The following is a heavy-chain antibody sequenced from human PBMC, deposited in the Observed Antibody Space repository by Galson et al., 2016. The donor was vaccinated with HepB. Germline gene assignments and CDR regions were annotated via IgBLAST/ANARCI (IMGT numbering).Heavy chain of an antibody. Sequence: SLRLSCAASGFTFINYAMTWVRQAPGKGLEWVSSISGSGGSTYYADSVKGRFTISRDNSKNTLYLQMNSLRAEDTALYFCAKCRSSDSTSCPSYWGQGTLVTVSS. CDR1: GFTFINYA. J-gene: IGHJ4*02. V-gene: IGHV3-23*01. CDR3: AKCRSSDSTSCPSY. D-gene: IGHD2-2*01. CDR2: ISGSGGST.